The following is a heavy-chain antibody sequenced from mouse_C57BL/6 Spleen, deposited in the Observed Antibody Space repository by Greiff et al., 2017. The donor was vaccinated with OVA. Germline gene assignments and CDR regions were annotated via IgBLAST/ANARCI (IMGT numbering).Heavy chain of an antibody. Sequence: VQLQQSGAALVRPGTSVKLSCKASGYTFTNYWIRWVKQRPGHVLAWIGDIYPGGGYTNYNEKFKGKATLTADKSSSTAYMQFSSLTSEDSAIYYCARTGTRYFDVWGTGTTLTVSS. CDR3: ARTGTRYFDV. V-gene: IGHV1-63*01. J-gene: IGHJ1*03. CDR1: GYTFTNYW. D-gene: IGHD4-1*01. CDR2: IYPGGGYT.